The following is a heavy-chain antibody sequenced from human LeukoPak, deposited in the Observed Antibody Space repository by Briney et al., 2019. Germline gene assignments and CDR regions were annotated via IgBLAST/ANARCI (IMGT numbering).Heavy chain of an antibody. CDR3: ARRGWLAQFDY. Sequence: SETLSLTCTVSGGSISSSSYYWGWIRQPPGKGLEWIGSIYYSGGTYYNPSLKSRVTISVDTSKNQFSLKLSSVTAADTAVYYCARRGWLAQFDYWGQGTLVTVSS. CDR2: IYYSGGT. CDR1: GGSISSSSYY. V-gene: IGHV4-39*01. D-gene: IGHD5-12*01. J-gene: IGHJ4*02.